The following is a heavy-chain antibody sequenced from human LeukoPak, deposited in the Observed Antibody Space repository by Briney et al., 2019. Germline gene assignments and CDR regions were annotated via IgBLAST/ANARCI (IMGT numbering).Heavy chain of an antibody. D-gene: IGHD4-17*01. V-gene: IGHV3-30*02. CDR1: GFTFSSYG. CDR2: IRYDGSNK. J-gene: IGHJ5*02. CDR3: AKDRGYGDYVYWFDP. Sequence: PGGSLRLSCAASGFTFSSYGMHWVRQAPGKGLEWVAFIRYDGSNKYYADSVKGRFTISRDNSKNTLYLQMNSQRAEDTAVYYCAKDRGYGDYVYWFDPWGQGTLVTVSS.